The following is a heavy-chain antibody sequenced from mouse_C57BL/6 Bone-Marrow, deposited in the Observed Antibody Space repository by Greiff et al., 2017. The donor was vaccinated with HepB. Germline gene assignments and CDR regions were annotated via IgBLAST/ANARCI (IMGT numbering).Heavy chain of an antibody. Sequence: QVQLQQSGPGLVQPSQSLSITCTVSGFSLTSYGVHWVRQSPGKGLEWLGVIWSGGSTDYNAAFIYRLSISKDNSKSQVFFKMNSLQADDTAIYYCAREGVTAGYWYFDVWGTGTTVTVSS. J-gene: IGHJ1*03. CDR3: AREGVTAGYWYFDV. D-gene: IGHD2-5*01. V-gene: IGHV2-2*01. CDR2: IWSGGST. CDR1: GFSLTSYG.